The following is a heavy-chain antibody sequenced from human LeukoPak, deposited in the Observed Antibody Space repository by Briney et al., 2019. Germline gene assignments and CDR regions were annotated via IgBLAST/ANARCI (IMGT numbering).Heavy chain of an antibody. CDR2: INQDGHAQ. D-gene: IGHD3-10*01. Sequence: GGSLRLSCAASGFTFSSYSMNWVRQAPGKVLEWVANINQDGHAQYYVQSVRGRFTISRDNAKSSLYLQMNSLSVEDTGVYYCARNSYGSGSHDHWGQGTLVTVSS. CDR3: ARNSYGSGSHDH. J-gene: IGHJ5*02. V-gene: IGHV3-7*01. CDR1: GFTFSSYS.